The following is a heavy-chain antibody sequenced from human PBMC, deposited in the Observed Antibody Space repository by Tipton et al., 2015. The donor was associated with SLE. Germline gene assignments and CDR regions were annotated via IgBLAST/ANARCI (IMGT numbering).Heavy chain of an antibody. CDR3: ARTGYSSSWYDYFDY. CDR2: IYYSGST. V-gene: IGHV4-39*07. D-gene: IGHD6-13*01. CDR1: GGSISSHDYY. Sequence: TLSLTCTVSGGSISSHDYYWGWIRQPPGKGLEWIGSIYYSGSTYYNPSLKSRVTISVDTSKNQFSLRLTSVTAADTAVYYCARTGYSSSWYDYFDYWGQGTLVTVSS. J-gene: IGHJ4*02.